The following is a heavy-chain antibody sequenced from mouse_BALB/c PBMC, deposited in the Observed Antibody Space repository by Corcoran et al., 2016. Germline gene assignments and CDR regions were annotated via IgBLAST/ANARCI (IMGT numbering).Heavy chain of an antibody. CDR3: ARWLLQGDYAMDY. Sequence: EVQLQQSGAELVKPGASVKLSCTASGFNIKDTYMHWVKQRPEQGLEWIGRIDPANGNTKYDPKFQGKATITADTSSNTAYLQLSSLTSEDTAVYYCARWLLQGDYAMDYWGQGTSVTVSS. CDR1: GFNIKDTY. J-gene: IGHJ4*01. CDR2: IDPANGNT. D-gene: IGHD1-1*02. V-gene: IGHV14-3*02.